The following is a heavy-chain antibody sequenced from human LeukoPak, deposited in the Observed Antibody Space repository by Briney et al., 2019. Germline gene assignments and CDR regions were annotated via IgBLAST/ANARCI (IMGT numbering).Heavy chain of an antibody. Sequence: SETLSLTCAVYGGSFSGYYWSWIRRPPGKGLEWIGEINHSGSTNYNPSLKSRVTISVDKSKNQFSLKLSSVTAADTAVYYCATHDSSGYRYYFDYWGQGTLVTVSS. CDR1: GGSFSGYY. CDR2: INHSGST. V-gene: IGHV4-34*01. D-gene: IGHD3-22*01. CDR3: ATHDSSGYRYYFDY. J-gene: IGHJ4*02.